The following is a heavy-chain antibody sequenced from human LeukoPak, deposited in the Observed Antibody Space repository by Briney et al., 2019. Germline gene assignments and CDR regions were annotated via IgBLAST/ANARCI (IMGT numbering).Heavy chain of an antibody. CDR3: ARSLGGAYDY. D-gene: IGHD1-26*01. CDR1: GFPFSSYW. J-gene: IGHJ4*02. CDR2: INIDGSNT. V-gene: IGHV3-74*01. Sequence: GGSLRLSCAASGFPFSSYWMHWVRQAPGKGLVWVSRINIDGSNTNYADSVKGRFTISRDNAKNTLYLQMDSLRAEDTAVYYCARSLGGAYDYWGQATLVTVSS.